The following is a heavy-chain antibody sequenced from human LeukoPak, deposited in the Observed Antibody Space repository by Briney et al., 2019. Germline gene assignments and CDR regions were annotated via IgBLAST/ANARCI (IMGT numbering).Heavy chain of an antibody. J-gene: IGHJ4*02. D-gene: IGHD1-26*01. CDR3: ARGHSEILGATDY. Sequence: SETLSLTCAVYGGSFSGYYWSWIRQPPGKGLEWIGEINHSGSTNYNPYLQSRVTISVDTSKNQFSLKLSSVTAADTAVYYCARGHSEILGATDYWGQGTLVTVSS. V-gene: IGHV4-34*01. CDR1: GGSFSGYY. CDR2: INHSGST.